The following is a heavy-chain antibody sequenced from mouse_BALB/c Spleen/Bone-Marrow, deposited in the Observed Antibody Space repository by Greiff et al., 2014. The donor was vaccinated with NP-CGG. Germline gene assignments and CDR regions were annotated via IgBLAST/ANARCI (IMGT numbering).Heavy chain of an antibody. V-gene: IGHV4-1*02. CDR2: INPDSRTI. Sequence: VQLQQSGGGLVQPGGSLKLSCAASGFDFSGYWMTWVRQAPGKGLEWIGEINPDSRTINYKPSLKEKFIMSRDNAKNTLYLQMSKVRSEDTALYYCARNGYYGWITYWGQGTLVTASA. J-gene: IGHJ3*01. CDR3: ARNGYYGWITY. CDR1: GFDFSGYW. D-gene: IGHD2-3*01.